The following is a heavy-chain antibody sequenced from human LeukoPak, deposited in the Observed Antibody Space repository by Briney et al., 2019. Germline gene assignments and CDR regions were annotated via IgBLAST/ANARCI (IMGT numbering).Heavy chain of an antibody. Sequence: SETLSLTRAVSGGSIASHSWSWIRQPPGGGLEWIGYVQSNGSTNYNPSLTSRVTISVDTSKNQFSLKLRSVTAADTAVYYCARGLAIWGQGTLVTVSS. CDR1: GGSIASHS. CDR2: VQSNGST. J-gene: IGHJ4*02. V-gene: IGHV4-59*11. CDR3: ARGLAI. D-gene: IGHD3-9*01.